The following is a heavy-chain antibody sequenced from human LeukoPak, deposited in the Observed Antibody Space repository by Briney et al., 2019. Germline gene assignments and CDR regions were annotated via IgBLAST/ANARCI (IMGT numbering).Heavy chain of an antibody. CDR2: ISYDGSNK. Sequence: GMSLRLSCAASGFAFSTYGMHWVRQAPGKGLQWVAVISYDGSNKYYADSVKGRFTISRDNSKNTLYLQMNSLRAEDTAVYYCAKDGIRYFDWPSPSDYWGQGTLVTVSS. CDR3: AKDGIRYFDWPSPSDY. D-gene: IGHD3-9*01. V-gene: IGHV3-30*18. J-gene: IGHJ4*02. CDR1: GFAFSTYG.